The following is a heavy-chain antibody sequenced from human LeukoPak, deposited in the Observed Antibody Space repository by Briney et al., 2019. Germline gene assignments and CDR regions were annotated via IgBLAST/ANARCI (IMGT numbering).Heavy chain of an antibody. V-gene: IGHV3-43*02. Sequence: GGSLRLSCAASGFTFDDYAMHWVRQAPGKGLEWVSLISGDGGSTYYADFVKGRFTISRDNSKNSLYLQMNSLRTEDTALYYCATGQGYYYGSGSYYTAFDYWGQGALVTVSS. D-gene: IGHD3-10*01. CDR3: ATGQGYYYGSGSYYTAFDY. CDR1: GFTFDDYA. J-gene: IGHJ4*02. CDR2: ISGDGGST.